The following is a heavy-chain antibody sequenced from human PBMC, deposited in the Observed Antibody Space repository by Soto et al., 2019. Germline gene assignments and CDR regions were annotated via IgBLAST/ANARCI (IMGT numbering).Heavy chain of an antibody. D-gene: IGHD4-4*01. V-gene: IGHV3-15*01. Sequence: GGSLRLSCAASGFSFSSPWMSWVRQTPEKGLEWVGRMKSKSDGGTTDYAAPVKGRFTISRDDSENTLYLQMNSLKTEDTAVYYCTTDRFYSPVDHWAQGTLVTVSS. CDR3: TTDRFYSPVDH. CDR2: MKSKSDGGTT. J-gene: IGHJ4*02. CDR1: GFSFSSPW.